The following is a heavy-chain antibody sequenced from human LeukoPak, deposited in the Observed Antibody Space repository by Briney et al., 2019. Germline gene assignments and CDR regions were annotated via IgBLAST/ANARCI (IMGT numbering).Heavy chain of an antibody. CDR3: ATDGYFEV. Sequence: PSETLSLTCTVSGGSISSGTYSWSWVRQPPGKGLEWIGYMSYTGSTSYNPSLRSRVTISVDKSKNQFSLKLTSVTAADTAVYFCATDGYFEVWGRGTLVTVSS. CDR1: GGSISSGTYS. CDR2: MSYTGST. J-gene: IGHJ2*01. V-gene: IGHV4-61*01.